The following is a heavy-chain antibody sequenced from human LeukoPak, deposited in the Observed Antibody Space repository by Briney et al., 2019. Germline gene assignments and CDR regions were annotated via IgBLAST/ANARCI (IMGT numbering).Heavy chain of an antibody. CDR2: ISSSSSYT. D-gene: IGHD3-10*01. J-gene: IGHJ4*02. CDR3: ARVGCYGSGPRDFDY. CDR1: GFTFSDYY. V-gene: IGHV3-11*05. Sequence: PGGSLRLSCAASGFTFSDYYMSWIRQAPGKGLEWGSYISSSSSYTNYADSVKGRFTISRDNAKNSLYLQMNSLRAEDTAVYYCARVGCYGSGPRDFDYWGQGTLVTVSS.